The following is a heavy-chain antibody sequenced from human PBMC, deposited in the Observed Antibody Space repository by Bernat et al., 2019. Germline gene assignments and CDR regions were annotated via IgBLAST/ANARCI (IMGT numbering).Heavy chain of an antibody. Sequence: QVQLVQSGAEVKKPGSSVKVSCKASGGTFSSYAISWVRQAPGQGLEWRGGIIPIFGTPNYAQKFQGRVTITADESTSTAYMELSSLRSEDTAVYYCARDEPTYYYDSSGYYAFDYWGQGTLVTVSS. CDR3: ARDEPTYYYDSSGYYAFDY. D-gene: IGHD3-22*01. V-gene: IGHV1-69*01. CDR2: IIPIFGTP. CDR1: GGTFSSYA. J-gene: IGHJ4*02.